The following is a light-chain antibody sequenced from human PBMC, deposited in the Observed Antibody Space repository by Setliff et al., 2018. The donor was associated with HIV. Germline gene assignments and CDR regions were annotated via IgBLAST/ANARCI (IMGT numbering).Light chain of an antibody. V-gene: IGLV7-46*01. CDR1: SGTVTSSHR. J-gene: IGLJ3*02. Sequence: QAVVTQEPSLTVSPGGTVTLTCGSSSGTVTSSHRTYWFQQKSGQAPRTLIYDTDNKRSWTPARFTGSLLRGKAALTLSGAQFEDEAEYYCFLSYGGAGVFGGGTKVTVL. CDR2: DTD. CDR3: FLSYGGAGV.